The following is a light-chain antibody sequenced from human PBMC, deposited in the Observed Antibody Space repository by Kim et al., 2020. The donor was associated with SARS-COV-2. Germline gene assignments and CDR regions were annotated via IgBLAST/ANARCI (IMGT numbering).Light chain of an antibody. CDR3: AAWDDSLSAWV. Sequence: GQRVTISCSGSSSNIGSNYVSWYQHLPGTAPKLLIYRNDPRPSGVPDRFSGSKSGTSASLAISGLRSEDEADYFCAAWDDSLSAWVFGGGTQLTVL. J-gene: IGLJ3*02. CDR1: SSNIGSNY. CDR2: RND. V-gene: IGLV1-47*01.